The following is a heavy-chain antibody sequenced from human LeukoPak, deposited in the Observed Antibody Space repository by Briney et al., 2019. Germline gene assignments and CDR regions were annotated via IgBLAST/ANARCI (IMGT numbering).Heavy chain of an antibody. V-gene: IGHV3-23*01. CDR2: ISGSGGST. CDR1: GLTFSSYA. CDR3: AKTTQAAAGALDY. D-gene: IGHD6-13*01. J-gene: IGHJ4*02. Sequence: PGGSLRLSCAASGLTFSSYAMNWVRQAPGKGLEWVSAISGSGGSTHYADSVKGRFTISGDNSKNTLYLQMNSLRAEDTAVYYCAKTTQAAAGALDYWGQGTLVTVSS.